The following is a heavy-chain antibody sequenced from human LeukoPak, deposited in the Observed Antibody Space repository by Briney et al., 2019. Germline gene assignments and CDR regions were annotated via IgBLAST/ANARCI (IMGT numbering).Heavy chain of an antibody. V-gene: IGHV3-53*01. CDR2: VYSGGST. Sequence: GGSLRLSCAASGFTVSSNYMNWVRQAPGKGLEWVSIVYSGGSTYYADSVKGRFTISRDNSKNTLYLQMNSLRAEDTAVYYCAKSSYDSSGYPIGDDAFDIWGQGTMVTVSS. CDR1: GFTVSSNY. CDR3: AKSSYDSSGYPIGDDAFDI. D-gene: IGHD3-22*01. J-gene: IGHJ3*02.